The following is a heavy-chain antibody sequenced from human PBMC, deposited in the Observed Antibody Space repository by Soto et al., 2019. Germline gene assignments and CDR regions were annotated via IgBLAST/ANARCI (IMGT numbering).Heavy chain of an antibody. CDR2: IYYSGST. Sequence: QVQLQESGPGLVKPSQTLSLTCTVSGGSISSGGYYWSWIRQHPGKGLEWIGYIYYSGSTYYNPYLKSRVTIAVVTSKNQFSLKLSSVTAADTAVYYCARDPLYGSGGSCYSVGYFDLWGRGTLVTVSS. CDR1: GGSISSGGYY. J-gene: IGHJ2*01. D-gene: IGHD2-15*01. CDR3: ARDPLYGSGGSCYSVGYFDL. V-gene: IGHV4-31*03.